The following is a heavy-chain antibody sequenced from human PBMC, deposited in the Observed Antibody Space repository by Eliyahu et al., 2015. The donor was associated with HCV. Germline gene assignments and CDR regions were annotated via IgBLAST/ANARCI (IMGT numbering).Heavy chain of an antibody. J-gene: IGHJ4*02. V-gene: IGHV4-61*02. CDR1: GGSISSGSYY. CDR2: IYTSGST. Sequence: QVQLQESGPGLVKPSQTLSLTCTVXGGSISSGSYYWXWIRXPAGKGXEWIGRIYTSGSTNYNPSLKSRVTISVDTSKNQFSLKLSSVTAADTAVYYCARVYYGSGSYYNVFDYWGQGTLVTVSS. D-gene: IGHD3-10*01. CDR3: ARVYYGSGSYYNVFDY.